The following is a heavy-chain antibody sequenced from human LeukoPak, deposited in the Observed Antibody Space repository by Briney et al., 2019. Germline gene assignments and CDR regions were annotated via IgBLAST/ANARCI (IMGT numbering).Heavy chain of an antibody. J-gene: IGHJ4*02. CDR1: GFTFDDYA. V-gene: IGHV3-9*01. Sequence: GRSLRLSCAASGFTFDDYAMHWVRQAPGKGLEWVSGISWNSGSIGYADSVKGRFTISRDNAKNSLYLQMDSLRAEDTALYYCAKGGSSGWSSVNYFDYWGQGTLVTVSS. CDR2: ISWNSGSI. D-gene: IGHD6-19*01. CDR3: AKGGSSGWSSVNYFDY.